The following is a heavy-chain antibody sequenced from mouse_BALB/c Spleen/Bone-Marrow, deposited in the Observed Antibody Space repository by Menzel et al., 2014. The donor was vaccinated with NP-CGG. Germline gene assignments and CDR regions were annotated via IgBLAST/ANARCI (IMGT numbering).Heavy chain of an antibody. Sequence: SGTVLARPGAAVKMSCKASGYTFSNYWMHWVKQRPGQGLEWIGTIXPGNSDTTYNQKFKGKATLTAVTSTSTAYMELSSLTNEDSAVYYCTTLARNKFDYWGQGTTLTVSS. CDR1: GYTFSNYW. CDR2: IXPGNSDT. V-gene: IGHV1-5*01. D-gene: IGHD3-1*01. CDR3: TTLARNKFDY. J-gene: IGHJ2*01.